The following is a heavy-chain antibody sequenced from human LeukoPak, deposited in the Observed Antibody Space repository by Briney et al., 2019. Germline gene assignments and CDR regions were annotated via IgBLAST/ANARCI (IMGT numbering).Heavy chain of an antibody. V-gene: IGHV3-48*01. Sequence: PGGSLRLSCAASGFTFSSYSMNWVRQAPGKGLEWVSYISSSSSTIYYADSVKGRFTISRDNAKNSLYLQMNSLRAEDTAVYYCARGGFIHTRNWFDPWGQGTLVTVSS. CDR2: ISSSSSTI. CDR3: ARGGFIHTRNWFDP. J-gene: IGHJ5*02. D-gene: IGHD2-21*01. CDR1: GFTFSSYS.